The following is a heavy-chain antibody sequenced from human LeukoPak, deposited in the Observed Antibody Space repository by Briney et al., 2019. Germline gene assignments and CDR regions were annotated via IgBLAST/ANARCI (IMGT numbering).Heavy chain of an antibody. Sequence: GGSLRLSCAASGFTVSSNYMSWVRQAPGKGLEWASVIYSDGSTYYADSVKGRFTISRDNSKNTLYLQMDSLRAEDTAVYYCARYCSGGACYSFDYWGQGTLVTVSS. J-gene: IGHJ4*02. CDR3: ARYCSGGACYSFDY. CDR2: IYSDGST. D-gene: IGHD2-15*01. CDR1: GFTVSSNY. V-gene: IGHV3-53*01.